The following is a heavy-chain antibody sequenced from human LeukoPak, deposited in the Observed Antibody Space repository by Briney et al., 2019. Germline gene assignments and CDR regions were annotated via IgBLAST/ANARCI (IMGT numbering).Heavy chain of an antibody. J-gene: IGHJ6*03. D-gene: IGHD1-26*01. CDR3: ARDGVGAIYYYYYYMDV. Sequence: GGSLRLSCPLSGFTSTDIYGGWNSQAPGKGLEWVSYISSSGSTIYYADSVKGRFTISRDNAKNSLYLQMNSLRAEDTAVYYCARDGVGAIYYYYYYMDVWGKGTTVTVSS. CDR2: ISSSGSTI. V-gene: IGHV3-11*01. CDR1: GFTSTDIY.